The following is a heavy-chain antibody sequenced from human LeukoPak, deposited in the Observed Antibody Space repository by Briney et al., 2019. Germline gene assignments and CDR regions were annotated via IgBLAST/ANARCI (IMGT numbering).Heavy chain of an antibody. J-gene: IGHJ4*02. CDR2: ISSDASNK. D-gene: IGHD6-13*01. CDR1: GFNFSSYG. CDR3: AKSGIAAAGQRGYFDN. Sequence: GGSLRLSCAASGFNFSSYGMHWVRQAPGKGLEWLAVISSDASNKYFADSVKGRFTISRDTSKSTLYLQMNSLTAEDTAVYYCAKSGIAAAGQRGYFDNWGQGALVTVSS. V-gene: IGHV3-30*18.